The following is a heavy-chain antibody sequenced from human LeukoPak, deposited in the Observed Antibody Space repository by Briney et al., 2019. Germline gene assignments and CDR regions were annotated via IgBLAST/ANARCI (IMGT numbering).Heavy chain of an antibody. D-gene: IGHD4-11*01. Sequence: SVPLSLTCTVCVGSISGRYGTWIRQPPGKGLEWIGYIYATGSTNRSPSLKNRVTMSVHTSKNQFSLRLSSVTAADTAVYYCARTVRQLLANDAFDNWGQGTMVTVSS. J-gene: IGHJ3*02. CDR1: VGSISGRY. CDR3: ARTVRQLLANDAFDN. V-gene: IGHV4-59*11. CDR2: IYATGST.